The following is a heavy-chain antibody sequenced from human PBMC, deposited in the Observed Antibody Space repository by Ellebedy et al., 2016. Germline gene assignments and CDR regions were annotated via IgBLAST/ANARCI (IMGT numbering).Heavy chain of an antibody. D-gene: IGHD6-19*01. Sequence: ASVKVSCXASGYTFTGYYMHWVRQAPGQGLEWMGWINPNSGGTNYAQKFQGRVTITRDTSASTAYMEVSSLRSEDTAVYYCARVPVAGNWFDPWGQGTLVTVSS. CDR2: INPNSGGT. J-gene: IGHJ5*02. CDR1: GYTFTGYY. V-gene: IGHV1-2*02. CDR3: ARVPVAGNWFDP.